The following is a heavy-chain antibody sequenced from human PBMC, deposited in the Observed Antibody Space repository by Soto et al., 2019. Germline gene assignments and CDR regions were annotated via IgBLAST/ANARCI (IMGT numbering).Heavy chain of an antibody. D-gene: IGHD6-19*01. J-gene: IGHJ4*02. V-gene: IGHV4-61*05. Sequence: SETLSLTCTVSGGSISSSSYYWGWIRQPPGKGLEWIGYIYYSGSTNYNPSLQSRVTISADTSKNQFSLKLNSVTAADTAVYYCARRTVNIRTFYSGLKTHCFDYWGQGTLVTVSS. CDR1: GGSISSSSYY. CDR3: ARRTVNIRTFYSGLKTHCFDY. CDR2: IYYSGST.